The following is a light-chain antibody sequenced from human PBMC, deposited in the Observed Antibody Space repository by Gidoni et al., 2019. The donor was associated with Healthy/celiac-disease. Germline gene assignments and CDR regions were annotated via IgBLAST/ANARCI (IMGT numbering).Light chain of an antibody. V-gene: IGKV1-9*01. CDR1: QGISSY. Sequence: IQLTQSPSFLSASVAARVTITCRASQGISSYLAWYQQKPGKAPKPLIYAASTLQSGVPSRFSGSGSGTEFTLTISSLQPEDFATYYCQQLNSYPITFXQXTRLEIK. J-gene: IGKJ5*01. CDR3: QQLNSYPIT. CDR2: AAS.